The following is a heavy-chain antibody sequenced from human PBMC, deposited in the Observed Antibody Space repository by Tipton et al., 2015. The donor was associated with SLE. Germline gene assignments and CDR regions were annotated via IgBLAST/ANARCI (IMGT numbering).Heavy chain of an antibody. Sequence: SLRLSCVASGFSFSSYWMSWVRQVPGKGLEWVANMNQDGNEKYYVDSVKGRFTISRDNAKNSLFLQMNSLRAEDTAVYYCARRGSWWYFDLWGRGTLVTVSS. J-gene: IGHJ2*01. D-gene: IGHD1-26*01. CDR3: ARRGSWWYFDL. CDR2: MNQDGNEK. V-gene: IGHV3-7*01. CDR1: GFSFSSYW.